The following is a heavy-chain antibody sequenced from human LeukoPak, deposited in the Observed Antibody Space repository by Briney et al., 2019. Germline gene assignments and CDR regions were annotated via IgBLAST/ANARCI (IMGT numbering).Heavy chain of an antibody. CDR2: ISGSGGSR. CDR3: AKAYEIIVVPG. Sequence: GGSLRLSCAASGFTFSSYAMSWVRQAPGKGLEWVSAISGSGGSRYYADSVKGRFTISRDNSKNTLYLQMNSLRAEDTAVYYCAKAYEIIVVPGWGQGTLVTVSS. V-gene: IGHV3-23*01. D-gene: IGHD2-2*01. CDR1: GFTFSSYA. J-gene: IGHJ4*02.